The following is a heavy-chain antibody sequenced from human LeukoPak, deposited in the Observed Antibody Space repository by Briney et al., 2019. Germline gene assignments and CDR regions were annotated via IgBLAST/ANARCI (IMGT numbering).Heavy chain of an antibody. CDR3: ARGRTTYDYVWGSYRPPDY. J-gene: IGHJ4*02. V-gene: IGHV4-30-4*08. D-gene: IGHD3-16*02. Sequence: PSQTLSLTCTVSGGSISSGDYYWNWIRQPPGKGLEWIGEINHRGSTNYNPSLKSRVTISVDTSKNQFSLKLSSVTAADTAVYYCARGRTTYDYVWGSYRPPDYWGQGTLVTVSS. CDR1: GGSISSGDYY. CDR2: INHRGST.